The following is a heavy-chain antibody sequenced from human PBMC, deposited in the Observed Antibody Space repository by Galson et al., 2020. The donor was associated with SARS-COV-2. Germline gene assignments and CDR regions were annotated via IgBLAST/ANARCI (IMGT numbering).Heavy chain of an antibody. CDR1: GGSISSYY. CDR3: ARAAQTYYDFWSGYYNAPHFDY. V-gene: IGHV4-59*01. CDR2: IYYSGST. Sequence: SETLSLTCIVSGGSISSYYWSWIRQPPGKGLEWIGYIYYSGSTNYNPSSKSRVTISVDTSKNQFSLKLSSVTAADTAVYYCARAAQTYYDFWSGYYNAPHFDYWGQGTLVTVSS. D-gene: IGHD3-3*01. J-gene: IGHJ4*02.